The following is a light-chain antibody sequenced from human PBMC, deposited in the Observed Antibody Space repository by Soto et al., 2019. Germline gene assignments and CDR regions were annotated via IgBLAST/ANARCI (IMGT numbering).Light chain of an antibody. J-gene: IGKJ1*01. Sequence: DIQMTQSPSSLSASVGDTVAITCRASQGIIDYLAWFQQRPGKAPKLLIYAASTLHTGVPSRFSGSGAGTDFTLTISSLQPEDAATYYCQNYDSAPHTFGQGTKVEIK. CDR3: QNYDSAPHT. CDR2: AAS. V-gene: IGKV1-27*01. CDR1: QGIIDY.